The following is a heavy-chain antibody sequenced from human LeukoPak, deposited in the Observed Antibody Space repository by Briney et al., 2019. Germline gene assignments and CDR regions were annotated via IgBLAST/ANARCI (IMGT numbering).Heavy chain of an antibody. J-gene: IGHJ5*02. CDR3: AREVPAADNWFDP. Sequence: KPSETLSFTCTVSGGSISSYYGSWIRQPPGKGLEWIGYIYYSGSTNYNPSLKSRVTISVDTSKNQFSLKLSSVTAADTAVYYCAREVPAADNWFDPWGQGTLVTVYS. V-gene: IGHV4-59*01. D-gene: IGHD2-2*01. CDR2: IYYSGST. CDR1: GGSISSYY.